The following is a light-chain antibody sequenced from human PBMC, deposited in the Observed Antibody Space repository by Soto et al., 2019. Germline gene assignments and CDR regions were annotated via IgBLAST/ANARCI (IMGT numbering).Light chain of an antibody. CDR1: SSNIGAGYD. Sequence: QSVLTQPPSVSGAPGQRVTISCTGSSSNIGAGYDVHWYQQLPGTAPKLLIYGNSNRPSGVPDRFSGSKSGTSASLAINGLQAEDEADYYCQSYDSSLGGFYVFGTGTKVTVL. CDR2: GNS. CDR3: QSYDSSLGGFYV. V-gene: IGLV1-40*01. J-gene: IGLJ1*01.